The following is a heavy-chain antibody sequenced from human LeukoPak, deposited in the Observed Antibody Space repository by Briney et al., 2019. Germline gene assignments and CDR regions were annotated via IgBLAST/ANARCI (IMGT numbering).Heavy chain of an antibody. J-gene: IGHJ3*02. CDR1: GATFRRQS. Sequence: GASVKVSCKASGATFRRQSISWVRQPPGQGLEWMGGIVPMFGTDVYAQRLQGRVTVTADESTTPDYMELISLTSEDTAMYYCARDLLSVDNYDALDIWGQGTMVTVSS. V-gene: IGHV1-69*13. CDR2: IVPMFGTD. CDR3: ARDLLSVDNYDALDI. D-gene: IGHD5-12*01.